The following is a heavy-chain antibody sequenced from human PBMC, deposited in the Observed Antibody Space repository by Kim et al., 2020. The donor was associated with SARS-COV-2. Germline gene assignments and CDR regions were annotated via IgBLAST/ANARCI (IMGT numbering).Heavy chain of an antibody. J-gene: IGHJ6*02. Sequence: SETLSLTCTVSGGSISSYYWSWIRQPPGKGLEWIGYIYYSGSTNYNPSLKSRVTISVDTSKNQFSLKLSSVTAADTAVYYCATKLVTDYYYGMDVWGQGTTVTVSS. D-gene: IGHD6-6*01. CDR3: ATKLVTDYYYGMDV. CDR2: IYYSGST. CDR1: GGSISSYY. V-gene: IGHV4-59*01.